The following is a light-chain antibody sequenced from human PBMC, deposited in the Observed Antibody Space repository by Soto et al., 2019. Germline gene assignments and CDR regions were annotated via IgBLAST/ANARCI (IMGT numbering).Light chain of an antibody. CDR2: LNNDGSH. V-gene: IGLV4-69*01. CDR1: SGHSSYA. CDR3: QTWGTGFQV. Sequence: QPVLTQSPSASASLGASVKLTCTLSSGHSSYAIAWHQKQPGKGPRYLMDLNNDGSHSKGDGIPDRFPGSSSGAERYLIISSLQSEDEADYYCQTWGTGFQVFGGGTKLTVL. J-gene: IGLJ2*01.